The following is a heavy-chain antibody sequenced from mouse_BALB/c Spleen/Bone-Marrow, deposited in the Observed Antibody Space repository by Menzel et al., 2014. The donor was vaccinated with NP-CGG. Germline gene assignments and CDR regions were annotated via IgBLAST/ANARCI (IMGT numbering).Heavy chain of an antibody. D-gene: IGHD2-4*01. CDR1: GYTFTSYW. CDR2: IDPSDSYT. J-gene: IGHJ1*01. V-gene: IGHV1-69*02. Sequence: QVQLQQSGAELVKPGASVKLSCKASGYTFTSYWMHWVKRRPGQGLEWIGEIDPSDSYTNYNQEFKGKATLTVDKSSSTAYMQLSSLTSEDSAVYYCARSRGYYDYWYFDVWGAGTTVAVSS. CDR3: ARSRGYYDYWYFDV.